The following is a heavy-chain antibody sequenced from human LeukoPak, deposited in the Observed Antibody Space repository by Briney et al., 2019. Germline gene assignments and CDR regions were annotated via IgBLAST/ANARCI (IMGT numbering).Heavy chain of an antibody. V-gene: IGHV4-34*01. CDR2: INHSGST. CDR3: ARSGIAVADFDY. CDR1: GGSFSGYY. J-gene: IGHJ4*02. Sequence: SETLSLTCAVYGGSFSGYYWSWIRQPPGKGLEWIGEINHSGSTNYNPSLKSRVTISVDTSKDQFSLKLSSVTAADTAVYYCARSGIAVADFDYWGQGTLVTVSS. D-gene: IGHD6-19*01.